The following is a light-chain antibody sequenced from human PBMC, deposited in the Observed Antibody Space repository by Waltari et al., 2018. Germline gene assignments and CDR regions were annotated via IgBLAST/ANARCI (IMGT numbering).Light chain of an antibody. J-gene: IGLJ3*02. CDR1: NNDVGAYNY. V-gene: IGLV2-14*03. Sequence: QSALTQPAPVSGSPGQSIIISCAGTNNDVGAYNYVPWFQNHPGKAPKLIIHDVNKRPSGVSSRFSASKSDNTASLTISGLQAEDEANYYCTSFRSGASWVFGGGTTLTVL. CDR3: TSFRSGASWV. CDR2: DVN.